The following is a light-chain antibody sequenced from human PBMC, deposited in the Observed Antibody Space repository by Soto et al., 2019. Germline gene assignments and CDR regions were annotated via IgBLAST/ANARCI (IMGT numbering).Light chain of an antibody. Sequence: EIVMTQSPATLSVSPGERATLSCRASQSVSSTLSWYQQQPGQAPRRLIYCASTRATAIPARFSGSGSGTEVTLTLSSLQSEDFAFYYCQQYNNGTPTRTFGQGTKLEIK. J-gene: IGKJ2*01. CDR3: QQYNNGTPTRT. V-gene: IGKV3-15*01. CDR1: QSVSST. CDR2: CAS.